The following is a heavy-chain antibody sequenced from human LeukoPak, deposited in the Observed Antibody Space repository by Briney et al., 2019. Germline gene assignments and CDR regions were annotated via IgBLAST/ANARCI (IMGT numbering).Heavy chain of an antibody. Sequence: PGRSLRLSCAASGFTFSSYGMHWVRQAPGKGLEWVAVISYDGSNKYYADSVKGRFTISRDNSKNTLYLQMNSLRAEDTAVYYCARVGQVLAGEGTFDYWGQGTLVTVSS. D-gene: IGHD3-16*01. CDR2: ISYDGSNK. CDR1: GFTFSSYG. CDR3: ARVGQVLAGEGTFDY. J-gene: IGHJ4*02. V-gene: IGHV3-30*03.